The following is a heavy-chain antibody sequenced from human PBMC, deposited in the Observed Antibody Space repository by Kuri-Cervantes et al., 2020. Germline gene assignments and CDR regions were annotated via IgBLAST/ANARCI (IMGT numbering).Heavy chain of an antibody. CDR2: ISSSSSYI. CDR1: GFTFSSYS. Sequence: GESLKISCAASGFTFSSYSMNWVRQAPGKGLEWVSSISSSSSYIYYADSVKGRFTISRDNAKNSLYLQMNSLRAEDTAVYYGARAGYSSGWYVGPPGPQDYWGQGTLVTVSS. V-gene: IGHV3-21*04. J-gene: IGHJ4*02. CDR3: ARAGYSSGWYVGPPGPQDY. D-gene: IGHD6-19*01.